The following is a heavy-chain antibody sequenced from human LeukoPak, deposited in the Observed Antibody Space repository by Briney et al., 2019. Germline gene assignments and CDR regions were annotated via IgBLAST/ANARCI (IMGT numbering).Heavy chain of an antibody. J-gene: IGHJ4*02. V-gene: IGHV4-59*08. CDR1: GGSIRGYY. Sequence: SETLSLTCTVSGGSIRGYYWSWIRQPPGKGLEWIGYIYYSGSTNYNPSLKSRVTISVDTSRNQFSLKLSAVTAADTAVYYCARPFWGSYRAFDYWGQGTLVTVSS. CDR2: IYYSGST. CDR3: ARPFWGSYRAFDY. D-gene: IGHD3-16*02.